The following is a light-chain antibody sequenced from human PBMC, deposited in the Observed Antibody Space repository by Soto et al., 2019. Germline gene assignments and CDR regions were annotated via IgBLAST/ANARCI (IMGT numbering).Light chain of an antibody. V-gene: IGKV3-20*01. CDR1: QSVSSSY. Sequence: EIVLTQSPGTLSLSPGERATLSCRASQSVSSSYFAWYQQKPGQAPRLLIYGASSRATGIPDRFSSSGSGTDFTLTISRLEPEDFAVYYCQQYGSSPPITFGQGTRLEIK. J-gene: IGKJ5*01. CDR2: GAS. CDR3: QQYGSSPPIT.